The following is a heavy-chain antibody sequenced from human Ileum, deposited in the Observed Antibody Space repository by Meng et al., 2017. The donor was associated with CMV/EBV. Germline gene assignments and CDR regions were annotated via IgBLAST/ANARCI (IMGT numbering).Heavy chain of an antibody. V-gene: IGHV2-5*02. J-gene: IGHJ4*02. Sequence: QITLKKSGPTLVKPTQTLTLTCTFSGFSFSTSKAGVGWIRLPPGKALEWLALIYWDDDTRYNPSLKTRLTITKDTSKNQVILTMTKMDPADTATYFCVHRSYSGQDDYWGQGALVTVSS. CDR2: IYWDDDT. CDR3: VHRSYSGQDDY. CDR1: GFSFSTSKAG. D-gene: IGHD5-12*01.